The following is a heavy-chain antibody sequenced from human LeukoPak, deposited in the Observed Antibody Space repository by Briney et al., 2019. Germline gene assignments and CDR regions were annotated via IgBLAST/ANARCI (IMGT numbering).Heavy chain of an antibody. CDR2: ISYDGSNK. J-gene: IGHJ6*02. V-gene: IGHV3-30*04. CDR1: GFTFSSYA. Sequence: PGGSLRLSCAASGFTFSSYAMHWVRQAPGKGLEWVAVISYDGSNKYYADSVKGRFTISRDNSKNTLYLQMNSLRAEDTAVYYCARELRRYYYGMDVWGQGTLVTVSS. CDR3: ARELRRYYYGMDV.